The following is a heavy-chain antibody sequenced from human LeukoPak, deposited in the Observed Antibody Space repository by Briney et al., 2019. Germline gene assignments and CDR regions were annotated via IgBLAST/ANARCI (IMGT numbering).Heavy chain of an antibody. D-gene: IGHD1-26*01. J-gene: IGHJ4*02. CDR2: IYYSGST. CDR3: ARHDYSGSLEYFDY. V-gene: IGHV4-39*01. Sequence: SETLSLTCTVSGGSISSSSYYWGWIRQSPGKGLEWIGSIYYSGSTYYNPSLKSRVTISVDTSKNQFSPKLSSVTAADTAVYYCARHDYSGSLEYFDYWGQGTLVTVSS. CDR1: GGSISSSSYY.